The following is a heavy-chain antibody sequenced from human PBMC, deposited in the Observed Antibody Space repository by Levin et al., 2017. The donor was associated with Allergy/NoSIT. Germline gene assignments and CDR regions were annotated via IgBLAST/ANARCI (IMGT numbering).Heavy chain of an antibody. Sequence: PSETLSLTCKVSGGSISSGSYYWSWLRQPAAKGLEWIGRIYSSGSANYNPSLKSRVTIYVDTSKNQFSLKFSSATAAANAVYYCARAELGSERWGQGTLVTVSS. J-gene: IGHJ4*02. D-gene: IGHD3-10*02. CDR1: GGSISSGSYY. CDR3: ARAELGSER. CDR2: IYSSGSA. V-gene: IGHV4-61*02.